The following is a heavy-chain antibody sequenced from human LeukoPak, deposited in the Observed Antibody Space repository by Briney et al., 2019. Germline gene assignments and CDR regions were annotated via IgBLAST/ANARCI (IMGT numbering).Heavy chain of an antibody. D-gene: IGHD3-10*01. CDR1: GFTFDDYA. V-gene: IGHV3-9*01. CDR2: ISWNSGSI. CDR3: ARDPRGESFDY. J-gene: IGHJ4*02. Sequence: PGRSLRLSCAASGFTFDDYAMHWVRQAPGKGLEWVSGISWNSGSIGYADSVKGRFTISRDNAENSLYLQMNSLRAEDTAVYYCARDPRGESFDYWGQGTLVTVSS.